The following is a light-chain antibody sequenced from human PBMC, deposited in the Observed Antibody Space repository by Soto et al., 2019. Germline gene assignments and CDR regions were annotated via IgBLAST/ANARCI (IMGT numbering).Light chain of an antibody. V-gene: IGKV2-28*01. CDR3: IQGLQAPPA. Sequence: DIVMTQSPLSLPVTPGEPASISCRSSQSLLNFNGNTYLDWYLVKPEQSPQPLIYLGSNRAYGVPERFSCRGSGTDFKQKISRVEAEDVGVYYCIQGLQAPPAFGQRTKAEIK. J-gene: IGKJ1*01. CDR2: LGS. CDR1: QSLLNFNGNTY.